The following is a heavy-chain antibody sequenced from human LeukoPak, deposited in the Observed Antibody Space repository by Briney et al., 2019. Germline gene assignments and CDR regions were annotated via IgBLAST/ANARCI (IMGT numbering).Heavy chain of an antibody. CDR3: ASNTIFGVVISLTLGGYYYMDV. V-gene: IGHV1-46*01. J-gene: IGHJ6*03. CDR2: INPSGGST. CDR1: GYTFTNYY. D-gene: IGHD3-3*01. Sequence: GASVKVSCKASGYTFTNYYIHWVRQAPGQGLEWMGIINPSGGSTSYAPKFQGRVTMTRDVSTNTVYMELSSPRSEDTAVYYCASNTIFGVVISLTLGGYYYMDVWGKGTTVTVSS.